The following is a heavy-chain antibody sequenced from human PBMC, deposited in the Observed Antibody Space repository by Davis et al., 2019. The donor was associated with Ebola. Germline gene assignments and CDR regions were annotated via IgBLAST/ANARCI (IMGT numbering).Heavy chain of an antibody. CDR2: IHHSGST. Sequence: PSETLSLTCAVYGESFSAYYWNWIRQSPGKGLEWIGEIHHSGSTNYNPSLKSRVTMSMDSSKNQFSLKVNSLTAADTAVYYCARGAPLQLWRYSYYYMDLWGIGATVTVSS. V-gene: IGHV4-34*01. D-gene: IGHD5-18*01. CDR3: ARGAPLQLWRYSYYYMDL. CDR1: GESFSAYY. J-gene: IGHJ6*03.